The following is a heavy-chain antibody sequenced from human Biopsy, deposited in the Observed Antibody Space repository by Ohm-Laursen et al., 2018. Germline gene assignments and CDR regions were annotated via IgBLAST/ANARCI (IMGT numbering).Heavy chain of an antibody. CDR2: ISYNERT. CDR1: GASVKTSGYF. Sequence: GTLSLTCSVSGASVKTSGYFWAWIRQRPGKGLEWIGYISYNERTHYNPSLTSRVTMSVDTSKNQFSLNLTSVTAADTAVYYCARHPTGFWFDPWGQGTLVIVSS. V-gene: IGHV4-39*01. CDR3: ARHPTGFWFDP. J-gene: IGHJ5*02.